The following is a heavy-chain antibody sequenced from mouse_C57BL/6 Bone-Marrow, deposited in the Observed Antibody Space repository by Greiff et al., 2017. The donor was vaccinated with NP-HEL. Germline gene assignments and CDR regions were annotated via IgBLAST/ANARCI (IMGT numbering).Heavy chain of an antibody. CDR1: GFTFSDAW. CDR3: TRRGSSYCYWYFDV. V-gene: IGHV6-6*01. CDR2: IRNKANNHAT. D-gene: IGHD1-1*01. J-gene: IGHJ1*03. Sequence: EVKLEESGGGLVQPGGSMKLSCAASGFTFSDAWMDWVRQSPEKGLEWVAEIRNKANNHATYYAESVKGRFTISRDDSKSSVYLQMNSLRAEDTGIYYCTRRGSSYCYWYFDVWGTGTTVTVSS.